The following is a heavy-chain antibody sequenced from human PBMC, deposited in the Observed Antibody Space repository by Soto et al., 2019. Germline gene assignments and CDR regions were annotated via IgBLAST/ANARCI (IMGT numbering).Heavy chain of an antibody. CDR2: ISGSGGST. CDR3: AKDRSTYYLVPPFDP. D-gene: IGHD2-2*01. V-gene: IGHV3-23*01. J-gene: IGHJ5*02. CDR1: GFTFSSYA. Sequence: EVQLLESGGGLVQPGGSLRLSCAASGFTFSSYAMSWFRQAPGKGLEWVSAISGSGGSTYYADSVKCRFTISRDNYKNTVYLQMNSLRAEATAVYYCAKDRSTYYLVPPFDPWGQGTLVTVSS.